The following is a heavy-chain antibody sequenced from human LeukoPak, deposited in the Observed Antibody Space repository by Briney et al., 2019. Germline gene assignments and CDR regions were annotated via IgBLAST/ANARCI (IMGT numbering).Heavy chain of an antibody. CDR3: ARSLGTVTTRAFDI. CDR2: IWYDGSNK. J-gene: IGHJ3*02. CDR1: GFIISSYG. Sequence: PGRSLRLSCAASGFIISSYGMHWVRQAPGKGLEWVAVIWYDGSNKYYADSVKGRFTISRDNSKNTLYLQMNSLRAEDTAVYYCARSLGTVTTRAFDIWGQGTMVTVSS. V-gene: IGHV3-33*01. D-gene: IGHD4-17*01.